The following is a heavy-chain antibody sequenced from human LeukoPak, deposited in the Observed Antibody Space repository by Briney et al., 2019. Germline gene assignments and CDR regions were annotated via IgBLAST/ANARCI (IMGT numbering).Heavy chain of an antibody. V-gene: IGHV3-21*01. CDR3: ARGSLYSGSYFAFDI. CDR1: EFTFSNYW. Sequence: PGGSLRLSCAASEFTFSNYWMSWVRQAPGKGLEWVSAISGSGGSTYYADSVKGRFTISRDNAKNSLYLQMNSLRAEDTAVYYCARGSLYSGSYFAFDIWGQGTMVTVSS. D-gene: IGHD1-26*01. CDR2: ISGSGGST. J-gene: IGHJ3*02.